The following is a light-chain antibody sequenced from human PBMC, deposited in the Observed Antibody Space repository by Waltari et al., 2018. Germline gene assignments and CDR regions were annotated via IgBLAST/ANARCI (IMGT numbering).Light chain of an antibody. CDR2: DAA. CDR1: QSVSNY. V-gene: IGKV3-11*01. Sequence: EIVLTESPATPSLSPGERATLSCQASQSVSNYLAWYQQKPGQPPRLIIYDAANRATGIRARFSGSGSGTDFNLTISSLEPEDIAVYYWQQRSNWPKTSWTFGQGTKVEIK. J-gene: IGKJ1*01. CDR3: QQRSNWPKTSWT.